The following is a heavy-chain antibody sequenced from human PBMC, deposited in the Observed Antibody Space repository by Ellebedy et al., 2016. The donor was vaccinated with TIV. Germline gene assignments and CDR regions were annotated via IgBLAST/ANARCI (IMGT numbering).Heavy chain of an antibody. CDR2: VSGKDGET. CDR3: ARDFHYYASGSWDDTFDI. D-gene: IGHD3-10*01. J-gene: IGHJ3*02. CDR1: GYTFASYG. V-gene: IGHV1-18*01. Sequence: AASVKVSCKASGYTFASYGVSCVRRARGQGLGWIGWVSGKDGETNYGQKFEGRVTMTTDASTSTAYMDLRSLRSDDTAVYFCARDFHYYASGSWDDTFDIWGQGTVVTVSS.